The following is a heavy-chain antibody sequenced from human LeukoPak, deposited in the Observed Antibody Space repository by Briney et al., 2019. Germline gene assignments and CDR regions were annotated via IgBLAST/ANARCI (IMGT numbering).Heavy chain of an antibody. CDR2: VNPNSGGT. CDR1: GYSFTVYY. CDR3: ARGGGRGYDSQTFDF. D-gene: IGHD5-12*01. J-gene: IGHJ4*02. Sequence: ASVTVSCTASGYSFTVYYIHWVRQAPGQGLEWMGRVNPNSGGTDYAQRFQDRVTMTRDISINTVYLELTRLRSGDTAIYYCARGGGRGYDSQTFDFWGQGTLVTVSS. V-gene: IGHV1-2*06.